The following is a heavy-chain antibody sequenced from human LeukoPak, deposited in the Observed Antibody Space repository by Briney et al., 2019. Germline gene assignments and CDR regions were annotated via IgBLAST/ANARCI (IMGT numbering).Heavy chain of an antibody. V-gene: IGHV3-74*01. CDR2: INTDGSSR. J-gene: IGHJ4*02. CDR3: ARGNEWAFDY. D-gene: IGHD1-26*01. CDR1: GFTFSSYW. Sequence: PGRSLRLSCAAAGFTFSSYWTHWVRQAPGKGLVWVSRINTDGSSRIYADSVKGRFTISRDNAKNTLYLQMNSLRAEDTAVYACARGNEWAFDYWAQGTLVTVSS.